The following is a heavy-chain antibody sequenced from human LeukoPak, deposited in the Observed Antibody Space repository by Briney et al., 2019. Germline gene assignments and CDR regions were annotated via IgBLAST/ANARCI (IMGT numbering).Heavy chain of an antibody. Sequence: GGSLRLSCAASGFIFSRYWMHWVRQAPGKELVWASRINGDGSTLSYADSVKGRFTISRVNAKNTLYLQMNSLRAEDTAVYYCVRDFGESSGYYFDYWGQGTLVTVSS. J-gene: IGHJ4*02. CDR3: VRDFGESSGYYFDY. CDR2: INGDGSTL. D-gene: IGHD3-22*01. V-gene: IGHV3-74*01. CDR1: GFIFSRYW.